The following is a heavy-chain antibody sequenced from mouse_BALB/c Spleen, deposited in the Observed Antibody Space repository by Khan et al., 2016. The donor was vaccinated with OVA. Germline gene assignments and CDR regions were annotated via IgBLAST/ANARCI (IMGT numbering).Heavy chain of an antibody. CDR1: GYSFTLYY. CDR2: VNPNNGDT. CDR3: ARGYDFFAY. J-gene: IGHJ3*01. Sequence: VQLQQSGPDLVKPGASVKISCKASGYSFTLYYLSWVKQTHGESLEWIGRVNPNNGDTTYNQKFKGKAILTVDKSSNTAYMDLRSLTSEDSAVCYCARGYDFFAYWGQGTLVTVSA. V-gene: IGHV1-26*01. D-gene: IGHD2-14*01.